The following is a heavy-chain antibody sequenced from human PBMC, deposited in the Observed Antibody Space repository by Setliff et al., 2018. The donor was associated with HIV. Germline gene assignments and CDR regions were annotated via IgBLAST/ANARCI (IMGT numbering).Heavy chain of an antibody. CDR3: AEDYTPTFWEYNWFDV. CDR2: ISGSGSST. D-gene: IGHD3-16*01. Sequence: GGSLRLSCVASGLTFNRYWMSWVRQAPGKGLEWVSGISGSGSSTFYAHPVKVWCTIFRDNSRNTLYLEMNSLCAEDTALYYCAEDYTPTFWEYNWFDVWGQGTQVTVSS. V-gene: IGHV3-23*01. J-gene: IGHJ5*02. CDR1: GLTFNRYW.